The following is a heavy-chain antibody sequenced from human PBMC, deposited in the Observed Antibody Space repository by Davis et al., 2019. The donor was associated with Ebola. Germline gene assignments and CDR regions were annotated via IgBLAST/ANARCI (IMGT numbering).Heavy chain of an antibody. CDR3: AGEDDYSNDY. CDR1: GFTFSNNW. Sequence: HTGGSLRLSCTVSGFTFSNNWMSWVRQVPGKGLVWVSSINRDGTTTTYADSVKGRFTISRDSSKNTLYLQMNSLRIEDTAVYYCAGEDDYSNDYWGQGTLVTVSS. V-gene: IGHV3-74*01. J-gene: IGHJ4*02. CDR2: INRDGTTT. D-gene: IGHD4-11*01.